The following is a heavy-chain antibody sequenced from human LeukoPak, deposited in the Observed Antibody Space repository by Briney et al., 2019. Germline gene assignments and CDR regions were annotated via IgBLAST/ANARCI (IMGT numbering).Heavy chain of an antibody. CDR3: ARDGYDILTGYKLDY. J-gene: IGHJ4*02. CDR1: GYTFTGYY. D-gene: IGHD3-9*01. Sequence: ASVKVSCKASGYTFTGYYMHWVRQAPGQGLEWMVWINPNSGGTNYAQKFQGRVTMTRDTSISTAYMELSRLRSDDTAVYYCARDGYDILTGYKLDYWGQGTLVTVSS. CDR2: INPNSGGT. V-gene: IGHV1-2*02.